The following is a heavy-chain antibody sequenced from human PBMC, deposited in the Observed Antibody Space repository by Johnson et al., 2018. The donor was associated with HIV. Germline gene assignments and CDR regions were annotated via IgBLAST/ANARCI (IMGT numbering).Heavy chain of an antibody. CDR1: GFTFSSYG. D-gene: IGHD1-1*01. CDR2: IRSDGSNK. CDR3: AKDKQPGNGRYDALDI. J-gene: IGHJ3*02. V-gene: IGHV3-30*02. Sequence: QVQLVESGGGVVQRGGSLRVSCAASGFTFSSYGMHWVRQAPGKGLEWVAFIRSDGSNKYYADSVTGRFPISRDNSKNTLYLQMNSLRAEDTAVYSCAKDKQPGNGRYDALDIWGQGTTVIVSS.